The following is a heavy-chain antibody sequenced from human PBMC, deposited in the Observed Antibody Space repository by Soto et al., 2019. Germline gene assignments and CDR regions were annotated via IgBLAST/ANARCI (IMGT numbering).Heavy chain of an antibody. V-gene: IGHV1-58*01. CDR1: GFTFTSSA. D-gene: IGHD5-18*01. CDR3: AADFRYSYVPGDY. Sequence: ASVKVSCKASGFTFTSSAVQWVRQARGQRLEWIGWIVVGSGNTNYAQKFQERVTITRDMSTSTAYMELSSLRSEDTAVYYCAADFRYSYVPGDYWGQGTLVTVSS. J-gene: IGHJ4*02. CDR2: IVVGSGNT.